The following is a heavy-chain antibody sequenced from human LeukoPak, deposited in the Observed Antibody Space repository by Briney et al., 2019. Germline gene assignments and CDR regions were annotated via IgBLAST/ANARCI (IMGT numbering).Heavy chain of an antibody. CDR1: GFTFSSYG. D-gene: IGHD1-26*01. CDR3: GSAWELWQVDY. J-gene: IGHJ4*02. CDR2: ISYDGSNK. Sequence: GGSLRLSCAASGFTFSSYGMHWVRQAPGKGLEWVAVISYDGSNKYYADSVKGRFTISRDNSKNTLYLQMNSLRAEDTAVYYCGSAWELWQVDYWGQGTLVTVSS. V-gene: IGHV3-30*03.